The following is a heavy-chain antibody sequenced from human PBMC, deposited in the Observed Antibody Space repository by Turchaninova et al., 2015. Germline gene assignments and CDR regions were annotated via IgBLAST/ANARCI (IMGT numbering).Heavy chain of an antibody. CDR1: GFSLSTSGMR. Sequence: QVTLKESGPALVKPTETLTLPCTFSGFSLSTSGMRVTWIRQPPGKALEWLARIDWDDDKLYNTSLKTRLTISKGTSNDQVVLTMTDMDPVDTATYYCARIRGFEIDYWGQGILITVSS. CDR3: ARIRGFEIDY. J-gene: IGHJ4*02. CDR2: IDWDDDK. V-gene: IGHV2-70*04. D-gene: IGHD6-25*01.